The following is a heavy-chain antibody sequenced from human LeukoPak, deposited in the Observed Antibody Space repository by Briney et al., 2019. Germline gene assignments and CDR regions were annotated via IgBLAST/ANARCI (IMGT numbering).Heavy chain of an antibody. Sequence: PGRSLRLSCAASGFTFSSYAMHWVRQAPGKGLEWVAVISYDGSNKYYADSVKGRFTISRDNSKNTLYLQMNSLRAEDTAVYYCAKDLDYYGSGSLDYWGQGTLVTVSS. CDR2: ISYDGSNK. CDR3: AKDLDYYGSGSLDY. J-gene: IGHJ4*02. CDR1: GFTFSSYA. D-gene: IGHD3-10*01. V-gene: IGHV3-30*04.